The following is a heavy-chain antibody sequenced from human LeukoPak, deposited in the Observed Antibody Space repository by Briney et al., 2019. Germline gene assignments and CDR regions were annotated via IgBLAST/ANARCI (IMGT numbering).Heavy chain of an antibody. CDR2: ISGSGGST. CDR3: ATSPYSSSWFDS. D-gene: IGHD6-13*01. CDR1: GFTFSSYA. V-gene: IGHV3-23*01. J-gene: IGHJ5*01. Sequence: GGSLRLSCAASGFTFSSYAMSWVRQAPGKGLEWVSAISGSGGSTYYADSVKGRFTISRDNSKNSLYLQMVSLRAEDTAVYYCATSPYSSSWFDSWGQGTLVTVSS.